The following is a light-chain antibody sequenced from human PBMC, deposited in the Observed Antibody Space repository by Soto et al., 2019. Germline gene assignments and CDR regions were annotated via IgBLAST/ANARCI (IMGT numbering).Light chain of an antibody. V-gene: IGLV1-44*01. CDR2: IND. CDR1: RSNIGSNS. CDR3: ASWDARLKGYV. Sequence: QSVLTQPPSVSGTPGQRVIISCSGSRSNIGSNSVNWYQQLPGTAPKLLIYINDQRPSGVPDRFSGSTSGTSVSLAISGLQSEDEADSYCASWDARLKGYVFGTGTKVTVL. J-gene: IGLJ1*01.